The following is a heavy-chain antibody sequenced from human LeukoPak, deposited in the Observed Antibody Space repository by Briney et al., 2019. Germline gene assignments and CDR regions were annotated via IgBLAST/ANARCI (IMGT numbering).Heavy chain of an antibody. Sequence: GGSLRPSCAASGFTFSSYAMSWVRQSPGKGLEWIAYISNSGSTIYYADSVKGRFTISRDTARNSLYLQMNSLRDDDAAVYYCARRLDDGDLYYYYYGMDVWGQGTTVTVSS. D-gene: IGHD4-17*01. J-gene: IGHJ6*02. CDR2: ISNSGSTI. CDR1: GFTFSSYA. V-gene: IGHV3-48*02. CDR3: ARRLDDGDLYYYYYGMDV.